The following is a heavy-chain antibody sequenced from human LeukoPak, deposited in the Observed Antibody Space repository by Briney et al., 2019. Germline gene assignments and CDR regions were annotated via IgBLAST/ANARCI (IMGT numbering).Heavy chain of an antibody. CDR2: ISYDGSNK. D-gene: IGHD4-17*01. J-gene: IGHJ4*02. V-gene: IGHV3-30*18. CDR3: AKDLLDYGDYDPVPGFDY. Sequence: GGSLRLSCAASGFTFSSYGMHWVRQAPGKGLEWVAVISYDGSNKYYADSVKGRFTISRDNSKNTLYLQMNSLRAEDTAVYYCAKDLLDYGDYDPVPGFDYWGQGTLVTVSS. CDR1: GFTFSSYG.